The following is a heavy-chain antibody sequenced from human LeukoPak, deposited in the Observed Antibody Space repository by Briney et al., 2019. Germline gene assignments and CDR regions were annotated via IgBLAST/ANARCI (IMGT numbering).Heavy chain of an antibody. V-gene: IGHV1-18*01. D-gene: IGHD4-17*01. CDR2: ISAYNGNT. CDR1: GYTFTSYG. CDR3: ARVDDYGDHDAFDI. Sequence: ASVKVSCKASGYTFTSYGISWVRQAPGQGLEWMGWISAYNGNTNYAQKLQGRVTMTTDTSTSTAYMGLRSLRSDDTAVYYCARVDDYGDHDAFDIWGQGTMVTVSS. J-gene: IGHJ3*02.